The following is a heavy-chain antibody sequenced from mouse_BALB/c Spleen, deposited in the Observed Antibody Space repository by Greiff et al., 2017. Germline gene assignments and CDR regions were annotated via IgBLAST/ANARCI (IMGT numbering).Heavy chain of an antibody. CDR1: GFSLTSYG. CDR2: IWSGGST. Sequence: QVHVKQSGPGLVQPSQSLSITCTVSGFSLTSYGVHWVRQSPGKGLEWLGVIWSGGSTDYNAAFISRLSISKDNSKSQVFFKMNSLQADDTAIYYCARKGGSSVYYAMDYWGQGTSVTVSS. CDR3: ARKGGSSVYYAMDY. V-gene: IGHV2-4-1*01. D-gene: IGHD1-1*01. J-gene: IGHJ4*01.